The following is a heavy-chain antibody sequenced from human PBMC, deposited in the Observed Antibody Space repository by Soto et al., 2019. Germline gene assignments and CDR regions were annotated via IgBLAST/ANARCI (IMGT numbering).Heavy chain of an antibody. CDR2: ISGSGDST. V-gene: IGHV3-23*01. CDR1: GFTFSANA. CDR3: AKLTHYYDSSGSGY. J-gene: IGHJ4*02. D-gene: IGHD3-22*01. Sequence: GGSLRLSCVASGFTFSANAMSWALQVAGKGLEWVSGISGSGDSTYYADSVKGRFTISRVNSKNTLFLHMNNLRAEDTAVYYCAKLTHYYDSSGSGYWGQGTLVTVSS.